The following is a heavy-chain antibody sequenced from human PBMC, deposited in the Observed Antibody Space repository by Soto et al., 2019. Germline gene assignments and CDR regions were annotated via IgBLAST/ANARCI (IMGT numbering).Heavy chain of an antibody. CDR3: ARQKVPAADPRGWFDP. Sequence: SETLSLTCSVSGGGIRSSSYNWGWIRQPPGKELEWIGSIYYSGTTYYNPSLRSRVTISVDTSRNEFSLDLSSVTAADTAVYYCARQKVPAADPRGWFDPWGQGILVTVSS. J-gene: IGHJ5*02. D-gene: IGHD6-13*01. CDR1: GGGIRSSSYN. V-gene: IGHV4-39*01. CDR2: IYYSGTT.